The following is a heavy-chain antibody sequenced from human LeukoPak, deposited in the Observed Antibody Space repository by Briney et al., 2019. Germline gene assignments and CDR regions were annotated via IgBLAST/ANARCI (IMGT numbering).Heavy chain of an antibody. V-gene: IGHV4-4*07. CDR2: IYTSGST. CDR3: ARVTDYGGIFDP. Sequence: SGTLSLTCTVSGGSISSYYWSWIRQPAGKGLEWLGRIYTSGSTNYNPSLKSRVTMSVDTSKNQFSLKLSSVTAADTAVYYCARVTDYGGIFDPWGQGTLVTVSS. CDR1: GGSISSYY. J-gene: IGHJ5*02. D-gene: IGHD4-23*01.